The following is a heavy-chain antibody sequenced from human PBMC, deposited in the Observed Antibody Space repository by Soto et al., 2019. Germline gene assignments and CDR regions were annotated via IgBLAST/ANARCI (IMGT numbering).Heavy chain of an antibody. V-gene: IGHV3-23*01. Sequence: GGSLRLSSVASGFTFSNFAMAWVRQAPGEGLEWVSAISGSGDDTFYADSMKGRFTISRDNSKDTLYLQINSLRAEDTALYYCANPIPKTGTTFGFWGQGTLVTVSS. D-gene: IGHD1-1*01. CDR3: ANPIPKTGTTFGF. J-gene: IGHJ4*02. CDR2: ISGSGDDT. CDR1: GFTFSNFA.